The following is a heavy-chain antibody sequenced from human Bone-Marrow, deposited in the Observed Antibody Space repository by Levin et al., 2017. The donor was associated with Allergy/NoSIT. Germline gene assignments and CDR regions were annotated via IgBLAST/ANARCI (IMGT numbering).Heavy chain of an antibody. CDR2: VVYDGSRK. D-gene: IGHD3-10*01. Sequence: PGGSLRLSCAASGFTFTSYGMHWVRQAPGKGLEWVATVVYDGSRKDYVDSVKGRFTVSRDNSKNTLYLQMNSLRAEDTAVYYCAKDKWVITILRGRPRDAFDIWGQGTVVTVSS. J-gene: IGHJ3*02. CDR3: AKDKWVITILRGRPRDAFDI. V-gene: IGHV3-30*18. CDR1: GFTFTSYG.